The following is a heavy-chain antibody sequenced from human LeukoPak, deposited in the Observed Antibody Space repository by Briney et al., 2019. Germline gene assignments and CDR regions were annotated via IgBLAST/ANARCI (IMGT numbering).Heavy chain of an antibody. CDR2: INYSGST. Sequence: SETPSLTCTVSGGSISSYYWSWIRQPPGKGLEWIGYINYSGSTNYNPSLKSRVTISVDTSKNQFSLKLSSVTAADTAVYYCARSLAYCGGDCPYYFDYWGQGTLVTVSS. CDR3: ARSLAYCGGDCPYYFDY. V-gene: IGHV4-59*01. J-gene: IGHJ4*02. CDR1: GGSISSYY. D-gene: IGHD2-21*02.